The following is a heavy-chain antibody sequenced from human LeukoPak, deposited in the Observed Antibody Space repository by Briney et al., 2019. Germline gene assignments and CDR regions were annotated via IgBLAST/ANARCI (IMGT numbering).Heavy chain of an antibody. J-gene: IGHJ4*02. CDR1: GFKFSSYW. V-gene: IGHV3-74*01. D-gene: IGHD6-13*01. CDR3: ARDLRSIIAGDY. CDR2: INSDGSST. Sequence: GGSLRLSCAVSGFKFSSYWMHWVRQAPGKGLVWVSRINSDGSSTSYADSVKGRFTISRDNAKNTLYLQMNSLRAEDTAVYYCARDLRSIIAGDYWGQGTLVTVSS.